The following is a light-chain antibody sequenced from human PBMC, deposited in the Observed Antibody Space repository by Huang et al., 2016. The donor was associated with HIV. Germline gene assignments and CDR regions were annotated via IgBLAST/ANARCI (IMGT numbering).Light chain of an antibody. CDR3: QQYGSSIT. J-gene: IGKJ5*01. Sequence: EIVLTQSPGTLSLSPGERATLSCRASQSVSSTYLAWYQQKPGQAPRLLTYAASTRATGIPDSVSGSGSGTDFTLTISRLEPEDFAVFYCQQYGSSITFGQGTRLEIK. CDR1: QSVSSTY. V-gene: IGKV3-20*01. CDR2: AAS.